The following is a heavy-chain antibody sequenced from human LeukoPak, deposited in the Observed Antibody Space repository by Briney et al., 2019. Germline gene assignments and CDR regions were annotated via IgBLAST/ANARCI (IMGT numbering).Heavy chain of an antibody. D-gene: IGHD5-18*01. Sequence: ASVRVSCKASGYTFTAYYMHWVRQAPGQGLEWMGWINPNTGDTNYAQTFQGRVTMTRDTSINAAYMELSRLRSDDTAVYYCARPRISSGYIYAYLYWSQGTLVTVSS. V-gene: IGHV1-2*02. CDR1: GYTFTAYY. CDR2: INPNTGDT. CDR3: ARPRISSGYIYAYLY. J-gene: IGHJ4*02.